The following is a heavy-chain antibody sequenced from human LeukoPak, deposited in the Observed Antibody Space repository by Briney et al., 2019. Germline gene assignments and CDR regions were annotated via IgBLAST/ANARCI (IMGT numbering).Heavy chain of an antibody. CDR2: ISGSGGST. J-gene: IGHJ4*02. D-gene: IGHD3-22*01. CDR1: GFTFSSYA. Sequence: GGSLRLSCAAYGFTFSSYAMSWVRQAPGKGLEWVSAISGSGGSTYYADSVKGRFTISRDNSKNTLYLQMNSLRAEDTAVYYCAKAPYYDSSGYSPFDYWGQGTLVTVSS. V-gene: IGHV3-23*01. CDR3: AKAPYYDSSGYSPFDY.